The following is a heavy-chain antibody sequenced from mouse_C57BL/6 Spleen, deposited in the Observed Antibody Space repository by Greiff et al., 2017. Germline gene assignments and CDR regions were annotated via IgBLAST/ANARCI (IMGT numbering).Heavy chain of an antibody. J-gene: IGHJ2*01. Sequence: VQLKESGPGLVKPSQSLSLTCSVTGYSITSGSYWNWIRQFPGNKLEWMGYISYDGSNNYNPSLKNRNSITRDTSKNQFFLKLNSMTTEDTAAYYCARDDYDGGGGFDYWGQGTTLTVSS. CDR3: ARDDYDGGGGFDY. D-gene: IGHD2-4*01. CDR2: ISYDGSN. V-gene: IGHV3-6*01. CDR1: GYSITSGSY.